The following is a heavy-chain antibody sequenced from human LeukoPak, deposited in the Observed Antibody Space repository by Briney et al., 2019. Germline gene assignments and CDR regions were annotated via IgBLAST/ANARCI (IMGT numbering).Heavy chain of an antibody. CDR2: IGMSGDT. CDR1: GFTLNNYD. V-gene: IGHV3-13*01. J-gene: IGHJ4*02. Sequence: GGSLRLSCAASGFTLNNYDMHWVRQTTGKGPEWVSGIGMSGDTYYSDSAKGRFTISRDNAKNSFYLEMNSLRAGDTAVYFCARAYGYGAGSYFKYWGQGILVTVSS. D-gene: IGHD3-10*01. CDR3: ARAYGYGAGSYFKY.